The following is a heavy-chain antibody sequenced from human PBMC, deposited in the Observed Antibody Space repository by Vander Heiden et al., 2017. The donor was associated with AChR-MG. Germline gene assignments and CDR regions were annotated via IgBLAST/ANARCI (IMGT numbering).Heavy chain of an antibody. CDR1: GFSLSNARMG. V-gene: IGHV2-26*01. CDR2: SFSNDEK. D-gene: IGHD3-9*01. Sequence: VTLKESGPVLVTPTHTLTLTCTVSGFSLSNARMGVRWIHQPPGKALGWLAHSFSNDEKSYSASLKSRLTISKDTSKSQVVLTMTNLDPVDTATYYCARSLVISSDAFDIWGQGTMVTVSS. CDR3: ARSLVISSDAFDI. J-gene: IGHJ3*02.